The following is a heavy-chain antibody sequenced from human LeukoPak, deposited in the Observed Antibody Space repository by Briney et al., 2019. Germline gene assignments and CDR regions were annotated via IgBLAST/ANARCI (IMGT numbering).Heavy chain of an antibody. D-gene: IGHD1-26*01. CDR2: ISGSGGST. J-gene: IGHJ4*02. V-gene: IGHV3-23*01. CDR1: GFTFSSYA. CDR3: AKAGSYYVGRGEYFDY. Sequence: RSGGSLRLSCAASGFTFSSYAMSWVRQAPGKGLEWVSAISGSGGSTYYADSVKGRFTISRDNSKNTLYLQMNSLRAEDTAVYYCAKAGSYYVGRGEYFDYWGQGTLVTVSS.